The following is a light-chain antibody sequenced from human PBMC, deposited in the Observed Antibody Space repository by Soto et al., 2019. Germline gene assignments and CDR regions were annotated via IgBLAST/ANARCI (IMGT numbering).Light chain of an antibody. J-gene: IGKJ1*01. CDR2: KAS. CDR1: QTISSW. Sequence: DIQMTQSPSTLSGSVGDRVTITCRASQTISSWLAWYQQKPGKAPKLPIYKASTLKSGVPSRFSGSGSGTEFTLTISSLQPGDFATYYCQHYNSYSEAFGQGTNVDI. V-gene: IGKV1-5*03. CDR3: QHYNSYSEA.